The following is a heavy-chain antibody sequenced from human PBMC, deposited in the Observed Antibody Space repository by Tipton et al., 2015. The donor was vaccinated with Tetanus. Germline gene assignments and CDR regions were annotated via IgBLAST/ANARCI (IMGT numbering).Heavy chain of an antibody. CDR3: AKPLADRPGSNAFDV. Sequence: SLRLSCAASGFTFITYAMSWVRRAPGKGLEWLSTITSSADTQYYSDSVKGRFTISRDNSKNTLFLQMHSLRADDTAVYYCAKPLADRPGSNAFDVWGQGTMVSVSS. J-gene: IGHJ3*01. CDR2: ITSSADTQ. D-gene: IGHD2-15*01. CDR1: GFTFITYA. V-gene: IGHV3-23*01.